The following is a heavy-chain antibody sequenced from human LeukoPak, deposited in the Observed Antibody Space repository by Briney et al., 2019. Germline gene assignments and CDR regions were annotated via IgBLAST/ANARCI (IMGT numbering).Heavy chain of an antibody. CDR3: ARGRAGIQLSSFFDD. J-gene: IGHJ4*02. Sequence: SVKVSCKASGGTFHSYAISWVRQAPGQGLEWMGGIIPIFNTANYGQKFQGRVTMTTDDSTSTAYMELSSLRSEDTAVYYCARGRAGIQLSSFFDDWGQGTLVTVSS. CDR2: IIPIFNTA. D-gene: IGHD5-18*01. CDR1: GGTFHSYA. V-gene: IGHV1-69*05.